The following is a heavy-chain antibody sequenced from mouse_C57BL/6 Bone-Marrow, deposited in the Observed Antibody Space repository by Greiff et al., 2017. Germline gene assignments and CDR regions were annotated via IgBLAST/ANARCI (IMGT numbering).Heavy chain of an antibody. Sequence: EVMLVESGGGLVQPGGSLKLSCAASGFTFSDYGMAWVRQAPRKGPEWVAFISNLAYSIYYADTVTGRFTISRENAKNTLYLEMSSLRSEDTAMYYCARLGSLYYYARDYWGQGTSVTVSS. V-gene: IGHV5-15*01. CDR3: ARLGSLYYYARDY. CDR2: ISNLAYSI. J-gene: IGHJ4*01. CDR1: GFTFSDYG.